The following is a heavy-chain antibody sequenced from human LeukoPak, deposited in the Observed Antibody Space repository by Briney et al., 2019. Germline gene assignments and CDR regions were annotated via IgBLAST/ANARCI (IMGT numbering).Heavy chain of an antibody. CDR1: GGSISSGDYY. CDR3: ARDSPPYWGAGGIDY. CDR2: IYYSGST. Sequence: SETLSLTCTVSGGSISSGDYYWSWIRQPPGTGLEWIGYIYYSGSTYYNPSLKSRVTISVDTSKNQFSLKLSSVTAADTAVYYCARDSPPYWGAGGIDYWGQGTLVTVSS. J-gene: IGHJ4*02. V-gene: IGHV4-30-4*01. D-gene: IGHD1-26*01.